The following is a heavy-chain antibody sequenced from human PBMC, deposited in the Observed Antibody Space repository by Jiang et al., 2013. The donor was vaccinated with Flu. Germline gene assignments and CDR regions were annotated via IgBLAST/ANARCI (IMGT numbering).Heavy chain of an antibody. CDR3: ARGIVGATAPDY. CDR2: IFASGTT. V-gene: IGHV4-4*07. J-gene: IGHJ4*02. CDR1: GASISSYR. Sequence: LLKPSETLSLTCTVSGASISSYRWSWFRQPAGKGLEWIGRIFASGTTNYNPSLRSRVTMSVDTSRDEFSLKLTSVTAADTAMYYCARGIVGATAPDYWGQGTLVTVSS. D-gene: IGHD1-26*01.